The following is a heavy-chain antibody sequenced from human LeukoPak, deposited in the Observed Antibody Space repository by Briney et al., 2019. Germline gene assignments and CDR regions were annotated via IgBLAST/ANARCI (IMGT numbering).Heavy chain of an antibody. D-gene: IGHD2/OR15-2a*01. CDR1: GFSFSSYR. V-gene: IGHV3-21*04. CDR3: AKDDGFYYFDY. J-gene: IGHJ4*02. CDR2: VSNSGDYI. Sequence: GGSLRLSCAASGFSFSSYRMNWVRQAPGKGLEWVSSVSNSGDYIHYADSVKGRFTISRDNSKNSLYLQMNSLRAEDTAVYYCAKDDGFYYFDYWGQGTLVTVSS.